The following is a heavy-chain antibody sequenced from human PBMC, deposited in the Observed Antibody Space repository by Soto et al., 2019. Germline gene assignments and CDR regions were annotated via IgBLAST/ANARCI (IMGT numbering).Heavy chain of an antibody. CDR2: IIPIFGTA. V-gene: IGHV1-69*13. CDR1: GGTFSSYA. J-gene: IGHJ4*02. Sequence: SVKVSCKASGGTFSSYAMSWVRQAPGQGLEWMGGIIPIFGTANYAQKFQGRVTITADESTSTAYMELSSLRSEDTAVYYCARRQYSGSPPTPPLDWGQGTLVTVSS. D-gene: IGHD1-26*01. CDR3: ARRQYSGSPPTPPLD.